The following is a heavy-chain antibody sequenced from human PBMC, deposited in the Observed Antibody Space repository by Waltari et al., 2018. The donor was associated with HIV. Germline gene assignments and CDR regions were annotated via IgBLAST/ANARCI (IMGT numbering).Heavy chain of an antibody. Sequence: EVQLMQSGAVVKMPAESLKISCKGSGYSFTSYWIGWVRQMPGKGLDGMGSIYPADSETRYSPSFQGQVTIAADTSISTAYLQWSSLKASDTAMYYCARGPSSDYSDYWGQGTLVTVSS. CDR1: GYSFTSYW. CDR3: ARGPSSDYSDY. J-gene: IGHJ4*02. CDR2: IYPADSET. V-gene: IGHV5-51*01.